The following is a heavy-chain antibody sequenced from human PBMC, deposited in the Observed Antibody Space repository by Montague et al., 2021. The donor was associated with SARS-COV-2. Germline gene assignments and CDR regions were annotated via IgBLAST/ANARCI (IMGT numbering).Heavy chain of an antibody. J-gene: IGHJ6*02. CDR2: IYHSGST. CDR3: ARSRGNLQWPFYYYYGMDV. D-gene: IGHD6-19*01. Sequence: SETLSLTCAVSGGSISSSNRWSWVRQPPGKGLEWIGEIYHSGSTNYNPSLKSRVTISVDKSKNQFSLKLSAVTAADTAVYYCARSRGNLQWPFYYYYGMDVWGQGTTVTVS. V-gene: IGHV4-4*02. CDR1: GGSISSSNR.